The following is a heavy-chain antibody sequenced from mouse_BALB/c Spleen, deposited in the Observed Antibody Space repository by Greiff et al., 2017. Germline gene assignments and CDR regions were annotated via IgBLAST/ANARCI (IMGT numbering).Heavy chain of an antibody. D-gene: IGHD2-14*01. CDR1: GYTFTSYW. CDR3: TTYYRYDTDY. J-gene: IGHJ4*01. V-gene: IGHV1-69*02. Sequence: QEQLKQPGAELVRPGASVKLSCKASGYTFTSYWINWVKQRPGQGLEWIGNIYPSDSYTNYNQKFKDKATLTVDKSSSTAYMQLSSPTSEDSAVYYCTTYYRYDTDYWGQGTSVTVSS. CDR2: IYPSDSYT.